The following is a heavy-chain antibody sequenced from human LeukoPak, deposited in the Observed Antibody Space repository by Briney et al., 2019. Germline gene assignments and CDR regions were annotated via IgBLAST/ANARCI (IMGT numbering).Heavy chain of an antibody. V-gene: IGHV4-59*01. J-gene: IGHJ3*02. CDR3: ARVVVTAVGYNAFDI. D-gene: IGHD2-21*02. CDR2: IYYSGST. CDR1: GGSFSGYY. Sequence: PSETLSLTCAVYGGSFSGYYWSWIRQPPGKGLEWIGYIYYSGSTNYNPSLKSRVTISVDTSKNQFSLKLSSVTAADTAVYYCARVVVTAVGYNAFDIWGQGTMVTVSS.